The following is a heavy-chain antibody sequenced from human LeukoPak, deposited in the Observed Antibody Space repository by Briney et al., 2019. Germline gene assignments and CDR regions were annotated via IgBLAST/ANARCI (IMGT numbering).Heavy chain of an antibody. J-gene: IGHJ2*01. CDR2: IYYDEST. CDR3: ARDDKWYFDL. V-gene: IGHV4-39*07. Sequence: ASETLSLTCTVSGGSISSSGYYWGWIRQPPGNGLEWIGSIYYDESTYYNPSLRSRVTISIDTSKNQFSLKLSSVTAADTAVYYCARDDKWYFDLWGRGTLVTVSS. CDR1: GGSISSSGYY.